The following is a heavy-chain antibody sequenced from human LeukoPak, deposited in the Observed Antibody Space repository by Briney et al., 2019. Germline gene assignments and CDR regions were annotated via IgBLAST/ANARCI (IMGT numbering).Heavy chain of an antibody. CDR2: VYPGDSDS. Sequence: GESLKISCKGSGYTFTAYWIGWVRQMPGKGLEWMGIVYPGDSDSRYSPSFQGQVTFSADKSISTAYLQWSSLKASDTAMYYCARQGTGDSFDTWGQGTMVTVSS. D-gene: IGHD1-1*01. CDR1: GYTFTAYW. CDR3: ARQGTGDSFDT. J-gene: IGHJ3*02. V-gene: IGHV5-51*01.